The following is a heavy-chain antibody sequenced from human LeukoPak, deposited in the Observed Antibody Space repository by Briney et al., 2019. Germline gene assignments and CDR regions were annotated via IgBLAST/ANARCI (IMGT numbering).Heavy chain of an antibody. CDR3: ARGPWIAVAGTSIDY. V-gene: IGHV4-34*01. J-gene: IGHJ4*02. CDR2: INHSGST. Sequence: SETLSLTCAVYGGSFRGYNWSWIRQPPGEGLEWIGEINHSGSTNYHPTLKSRVTISVDTSKNQFSLKLSSVTAADTAVYYCARGPWIAVAGTSIDYWGQGTLVTVSS. CDR1: GGSFRGYN. D-gene: IGHD6-19*01.